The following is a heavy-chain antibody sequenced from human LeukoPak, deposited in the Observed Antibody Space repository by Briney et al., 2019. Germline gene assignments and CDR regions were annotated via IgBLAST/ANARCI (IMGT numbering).Heavy chain of an antibody. D-gene: IGHD4-17*01. J-gene: IGHJ6*02. Sequence: GGSLRLSCAASGLTFADSAMSWVRQAPGKGLEWVSSISGSGSYTYYTDSVKGRFTISRDNSKNTLYLQMNSLRAEDTAVYYCAKDITVTQPYYGMDVWGQGTTVTVSS. CDR1: GLTFADSA. CDR3: AKDITVTQPYYGMDV. V-gene: IGHV3-23*01. CDR2: ISGSGSYT.